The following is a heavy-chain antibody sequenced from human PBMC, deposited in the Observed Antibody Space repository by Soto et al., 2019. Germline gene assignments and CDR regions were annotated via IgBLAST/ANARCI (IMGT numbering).Heavy chain of an antibody. J-gene: IGHJ6*02. CDR1: GVTFKHYL. Sequence: EVQLVESGGGLVQPGGVLRISCFASGVTFKHYLLNLVRQAPGRGLEWGGKIKGGGSEKKYVDSVKGRFTISRDNAKKSLYLQMKSMRGEETGVYFCAREWGTPGRGSAVGYYYHYGMDVWGQGTTVTVSS. D-gene: IGHD6-19*01. CDR2: IKGGGSEK. V-gene: IGHV3-7*01. CDR3: AREWGTPGRGSAVGYYYHYGMDV.